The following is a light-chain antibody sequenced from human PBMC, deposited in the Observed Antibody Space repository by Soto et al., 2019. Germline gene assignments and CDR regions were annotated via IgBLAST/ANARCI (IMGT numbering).Light chain of an antibody. CDR1: QSVSSY. V-gene: IGKV3-11*01. CDR3: QHRSESPVS. J-gene: IGKJ5*01. Sequence: EIVLTQSPATLSLSPGERATLSCRASQSVSSYLAWYQQKPGQAPRLLLSDASTGATGVPARFSGGGSGTDLPLTSSSLEPEDFAVYYCQHRSESPVSFGQGTRLETK. CDR2: DAS.